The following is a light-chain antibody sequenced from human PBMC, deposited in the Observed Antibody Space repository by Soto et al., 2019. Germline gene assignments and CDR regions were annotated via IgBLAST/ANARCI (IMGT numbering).Light chain of an antibody. CDR3: SSYARSNTLV. Sequence: QYALTQPASVSGSPGQSITISCTGTSSDVGGYNFVSWYQQHPGKAPKLMIYEVSNRPSGVSNRFSGSKSGNTASLTISGLQAEDEADYYCSSYARSNTLVFGTGTKVTVL. J-gene: IGLJ1*01. CDR2: EVS. V-gene: IGLV2-14*01. CDR1: SSDVGGYNF.